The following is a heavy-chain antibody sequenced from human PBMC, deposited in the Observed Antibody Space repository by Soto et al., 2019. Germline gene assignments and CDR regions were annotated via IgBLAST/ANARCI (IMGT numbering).Heavy chain of an antibody. CDR1: GGSISSGGYS. CDR3: ARGNILDFWSGYFDY. D-gene: IGHD3-3*01. CDR2: IYHSGST. Sequence: TLSLTCAVSGGSISSGGYSWSWIRQPPGKGLEWIGYIYHSGSTYYNPSLKSRVTISVDRSKNQFSLKLSSVTAADTAVYYCARGNILDFWSGYFDYWGQGTLVTVSS. J-gene: IGHJ4*02. V-gene: IGHV4-30-2*01.